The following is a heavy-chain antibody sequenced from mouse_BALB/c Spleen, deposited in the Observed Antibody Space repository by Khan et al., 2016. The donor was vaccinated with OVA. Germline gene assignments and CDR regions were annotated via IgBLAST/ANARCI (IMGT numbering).Heavy chain of an antibody. CDR2: IWAGGST. Sequence: QVQLKESGPGLVVPSQSLSITCTVSGFSLTNYGVHWLRQPPGKGPEWLGVIWAGGSTNYNSALMSRLSISKDNSKGQVFLKMNSLQTEDTAMYYCATLYGDEPYWGQGTLVTVSA. V-gene: IGHV2-9*02. J-gene: IGHJ3*01. D-gene: IGHD2-13*01. CDR3: ATLYGDEPY. CDR1: GFSLTNYG.